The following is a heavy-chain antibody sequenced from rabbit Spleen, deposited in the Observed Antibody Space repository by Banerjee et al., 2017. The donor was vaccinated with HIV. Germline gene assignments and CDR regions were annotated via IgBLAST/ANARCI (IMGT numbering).Heavy chain of an antibody. D-gene: IGHD6-1*01. CDR1: GFTLSSYY. J-gene: IGHJ3*01. CDR2: IDPVFGIT. Sequence: QLEESAGGLVQPGGSLKLSCKASGFTLSSYYMNWVRQAPGKGLEWIGYIDPVFGITYYANWVNGRFSISRENAQNTVLLQMTSLTDADTATYFCARDLHYASVWGPGTLVTVS. CDR3: ARDLHYASV. V-gene: IGHV1S7*01.